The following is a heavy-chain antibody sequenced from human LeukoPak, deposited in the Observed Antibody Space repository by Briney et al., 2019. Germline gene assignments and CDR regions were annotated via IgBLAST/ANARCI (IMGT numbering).Heavy chain of an antibody. V-gene: IGHV3-20*04. CDR2: IEWNGGNK. J-gene: IGHJ4*02. Sequence: GGSLRLSCALSGFSVGDFGLSWVHQAPGKGLEWVSGIEWNGGNKAYADSVKGRFTITRDNAKSSLYLQMNSLRDEDTAVYYCAKAGDLVGANPLDYWGQGTPVTVSS. D-gene: IGHD1-26*01. CDR3: AKAGDLVGANPLDY. CDR1: GFSVGDFG.